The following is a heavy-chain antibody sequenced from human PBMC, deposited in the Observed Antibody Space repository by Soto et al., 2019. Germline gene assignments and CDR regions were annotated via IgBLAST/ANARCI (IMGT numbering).Heavy chain of an antibody. CDR2: INPSTGGT. V-gene: IGHV1-2*02. Sequence: QVHLVQSGAEVKKPGASVKVSCKTSGYTLTNYYLVWVRQAPGQGLEWMGWINPSTGGTEYAQSFQGRVTMTRDTSSMTAYLELTSLTSDDTGVYYCARVVNDWFDPWGQGT. CDR3: ARVVNDWFDP. J-gene: IGHJ5*02. CDR1: GYTLTNYY. D-gene: IGHD1-1*01.